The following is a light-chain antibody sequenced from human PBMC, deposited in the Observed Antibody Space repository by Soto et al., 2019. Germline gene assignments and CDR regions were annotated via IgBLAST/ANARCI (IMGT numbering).Light chain of an antibody. CDR2: DAF. J-gene: IGKJ5*01. CDR1: QSGGSS. V-gene: IGKV3-11*01. CDR3: QQRSNWPLT. Sequence: EIVLTQSPATLSLSPGERATLSCRASQSGGSSLAWYQQRPGQAPRLLIYDAFIRATGIPARFSGSESGTDFTLTISSLEPEDFAVYYCQQRSNWPLTFGQGTRLEIK.